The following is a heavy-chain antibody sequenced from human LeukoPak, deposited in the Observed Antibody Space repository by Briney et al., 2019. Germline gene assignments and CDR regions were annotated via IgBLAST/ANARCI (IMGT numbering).Heavy chain of an antibody. D-gene: IGHD4-17*01. CDR3: ARDDYGDYWDAFDI. CDR1: GFTFSSYA. V-gene: IGHV3-33*01. CDR2: IWYDGSNK. J-gene: IGHJ3*02. Sequence: PGGSLRLSCAASGFTFSSYAMHWVRQAPGKGLEWVAVIWYDGSNKFYADSVKGRFTISRDNSKNTLYLQMNSLRAEDTAVYYCARDDYGDYWDAFDIWGQGTMVTVSS.